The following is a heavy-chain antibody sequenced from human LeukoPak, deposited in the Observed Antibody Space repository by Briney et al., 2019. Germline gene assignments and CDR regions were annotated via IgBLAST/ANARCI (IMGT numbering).Heavy chain of an antibody. Sequence: GGSLRLSCVASGYTLSPYWMSWVRQIPGKGLEWVASISNGGGATYYVDSVKGRFTISRDNSKNTLYLQMNSLRAEDTAVYYCARESGNHYFDYWGQGTLVTVSS. CDR2: ISNGGGAT. CDR3: ARESGNHYFDY. CDR1: GYTLSPYW. D-gene: IGHD1-26*01. V-gene: IGHV3-7*01. J-gene: IGHJ4*02.